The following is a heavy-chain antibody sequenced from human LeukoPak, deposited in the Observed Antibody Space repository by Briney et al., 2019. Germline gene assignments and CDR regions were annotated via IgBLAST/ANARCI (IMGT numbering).Heavy chain of an antibody. D-gene: IGHD5-12*01. J-gene: IGHJ3*02. V-gene: IGHV1-2*02. Sequence: ASVKVSCKASGYTFTGYYMHWVRQAPGQGLEWMGWINPNSGGTNYAQKFQGRVTMTRDTSISTAYMELSRLRSDDTAVYYCARGVEIVATVEGAFDIWGQGTMVTVSS. CDR1: GYTFTGYY. CDR3: ARGVEIVATVEGAFDI. CDR2: INPNSGGT.